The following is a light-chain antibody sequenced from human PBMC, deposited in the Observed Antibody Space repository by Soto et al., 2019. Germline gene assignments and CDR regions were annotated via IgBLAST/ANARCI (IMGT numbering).Light chain of an antibody. CDR1: SSNIGSNT. V-gene: IGLV1-44*01. Sequence: QSVLTQPPSASGTPGQRVTISGSGSSSNIGSNTVNWYQQLPGKAPKLVIYSNNQRPSGVPDRFSGSKSGTSASLAISGLQSEDEADYYCVAWDDSLNGYVVFGGGTKLTVL. CDR2: SNN. J-gene: IGLJ2*01. CDR3: VAWDDSLNGYVV.